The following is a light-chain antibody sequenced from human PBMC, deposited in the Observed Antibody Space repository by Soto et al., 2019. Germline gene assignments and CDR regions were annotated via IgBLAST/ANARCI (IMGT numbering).Light chain of an antibody. CDR1: ESIRTW. CDR3: QQYNNYPRT. CDR2: DAS. Sequence: DSQMTQSPSTLSASVGDRVTITCGASESIRTWLAWYQHKPGKAPKFLIYDASTLESGVPSRFSGSGSGTEFTLTISSLQPDDFATYYCQQYNNYPRTFGQGTKVDIK. V-gene: IGKV1-5*01. J-gene: IGKJ1*01.